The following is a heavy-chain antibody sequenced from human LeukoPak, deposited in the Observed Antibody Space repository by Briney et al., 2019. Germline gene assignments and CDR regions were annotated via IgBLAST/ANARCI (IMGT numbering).Heavy chain of an antibody. D-gene: IGHD6-19*01. CDR2: IYYSGST. J-gene: IGHJ5*02. CDR3: ARHSWDSSGWTGFDP. CDR1: GGSISSYY. Sequence: SETLSLTCTVSGGSISSYYWSWIRQPPGKGLEWIGYIYYSGSTNYNPSLKSRVTISVDTSKNQFSLKLSSVTAADTAVYYCARHSWDSSGWTGFDPWGQGTLVTVSS. V-gene: IGHV4-59*01.